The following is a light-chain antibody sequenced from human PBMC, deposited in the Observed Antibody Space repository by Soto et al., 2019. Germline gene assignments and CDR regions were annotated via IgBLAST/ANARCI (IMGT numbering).Light chain of an antibody. Sequence: QPVLTQPPSASGSPGHSVTISCTGTSSDVDSYNYVSWYQQHPGKAPKLIIYEVSKRPSGVPDRFSGSKSGNTASLTVSGLQAEDEADYYCTSYAGRNNLVFGGGTQLTVL. CDR1: SSDVDSYNY. J-gene: IGLJ2*01. V-gene: IGLV2-8*01. CDR2: EVS. CDR3: TSYAGRNNLV.